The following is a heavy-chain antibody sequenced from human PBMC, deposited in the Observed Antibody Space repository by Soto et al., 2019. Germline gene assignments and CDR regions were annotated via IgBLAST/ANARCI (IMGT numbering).Heavy chain of an antibody. D-gene: IGHD3-16*02. CDR1: GYTFTGYD. Sequence: ASVKVSCKASGYTFTGYDINWVRQATGQGLEWMGWMNPNSGNTGYAQKFQGRVTMTRNTSISTAYMELSSLRSEDTAVYYCARGIMITFEGVIVIPDYWGQGTLVTVSS. CDR3: ARGIMITFEGVIVIPDY. V-gene: IGHV1-8*01. CDR2: MNPNSGNT. J-gene: IGHJ4*02.